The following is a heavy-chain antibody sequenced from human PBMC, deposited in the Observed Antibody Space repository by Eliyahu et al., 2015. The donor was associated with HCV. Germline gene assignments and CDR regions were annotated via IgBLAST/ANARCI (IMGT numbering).Heavy chain of an antibody. CDR3: AKAERDIVVVPRSYDY. CDR2: XSGSGGST. D-gene: IGHD2-2*01. J-gene: IGHJ4*02. Sequence: EVQLLESGGGLVQPGGSXRLSCAAXGFXFXSYAMXXVRQAPGKGLEWVSAXSGSGGSTYDADSVKGRFTISRDNSKNTLYLQMNSLRAEDTAVYYCAKAERDIVVVPRSYDYWGQETLVTVSS. CDR1: GFXFXSYA. V-gene: IGHV3-23*01.